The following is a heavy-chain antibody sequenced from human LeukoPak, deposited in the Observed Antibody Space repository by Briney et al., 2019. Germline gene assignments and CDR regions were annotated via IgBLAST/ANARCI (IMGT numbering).Heavy chain of an antibody. Sequence: SETLSLTRAVYGGSFSGYYWSWIRQPPGKGLEWIGEINHSGSTNYNPSLKSRVTISVDTSKNQFSLKLSSVTAADTAVYYCASTMKQQLVPFDYWGQGTLITVSS. J-gene: IGHJ4*02. D-gene: IGHD6-13*01. CDR2: INHSGST. CDR3: ASTMKQQLVPFDY. V-gene: IGHV4-34*01. CDR1: GGSFSGYY.